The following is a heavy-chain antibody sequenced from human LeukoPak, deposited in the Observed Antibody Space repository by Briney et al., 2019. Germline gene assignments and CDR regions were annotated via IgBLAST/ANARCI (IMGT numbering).Heavy chain of an antibody. V-gene: IGHV3-74*01. CDR1: GFTLSSYW. D-gene: IGHD5-12*01. Sequence: GGSLRLSCAASGFTLSSYWMHWVRQAPGKGLVWVSRVNSDGTGTTYVDSVEGRFTISRDNAKNTVYLQMHSLRAEDTAIYYCIRTLIVATSPYMDVWGKGTTVTVSS. CDR2: VNSDGTGT. J-gene: IGHJ6*03. CDR3: IRTLIVATSPYMDV.